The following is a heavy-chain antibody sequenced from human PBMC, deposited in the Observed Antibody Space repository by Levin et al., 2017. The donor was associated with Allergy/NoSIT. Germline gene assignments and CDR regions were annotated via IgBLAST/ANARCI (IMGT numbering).Heavy chain of an antibody. D-gene: IGHD3-10*01. CDR3: ARSGGLDY. Sequence: VASVKVSCAASGFTFSTFWMTWVRQAPGKGLEWVANIKHDGSEKHYIDSVRGRFTISRDNAKNSLYLQMNNLRAEDTAVYYCARSGGLDYWGQGTLVTVSS. V-gene: IGHV3-7*01. J-gene: IGHJ4*02. CDR2: IKHDGSEK. CDR1: GFTFSTFW.